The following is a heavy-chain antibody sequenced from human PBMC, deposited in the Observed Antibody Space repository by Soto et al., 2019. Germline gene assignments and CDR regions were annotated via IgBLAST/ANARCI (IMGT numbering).Heavy chain of an antibody. V-gene: IGHV4-34*01. CDR1: GGSFSGYY. CDR2: INHSGST. J-gene: IGHJ6*02. D-gene: IGHD6-6*01. Sequence: SETLSLTCAVYGGSFSGYYWSWIRQPPGKGLEWIGEINHSGSTNYNPSLKSRVTISVDTSKNQFSLKLSSVTAADTAVYYCARGLGLVLYYYYGMDVWGQGTTVTVSS. CDR3: ARGLGLVLYYYYGMDV.